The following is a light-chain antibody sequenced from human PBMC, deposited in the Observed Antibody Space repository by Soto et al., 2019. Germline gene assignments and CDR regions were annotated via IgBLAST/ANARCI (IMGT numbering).Light chain of an antibody. CDR1: QSVSSSY. V-gene: IGKV3-20*01. CDR3: QQYGSSSWT. Sequence: EIVLTQSPGTLSLSPGERATLSCRASQSVSSSYLAWYQQEPGQAPRLLIYGASSRATGIPDRFSGSGSGTDFTLTISRLEPEDFAVYYYQQYGSSSWTFRQGTKVDIK. CDR2: GAS. J-gene: IGKJ1*01.